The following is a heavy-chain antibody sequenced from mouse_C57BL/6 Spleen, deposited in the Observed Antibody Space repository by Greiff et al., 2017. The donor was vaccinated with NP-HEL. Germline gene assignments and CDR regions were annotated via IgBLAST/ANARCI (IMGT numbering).Heavy chain of an antibody. V-gene: IGHV5-4*01. J-gene: IGHJ4*01. CDR2: ISDGGSYT. CDR3: AGLYYAMDY. CDR1: GFTFSSYA. Sequence: EVQGVESGGGLVKPGGSLKLSCAASGFTFSSYAMSWVRQTPEKRLEWVATISDGGSYTYYPDNVKGRFTISRDNAKNNLYLQMSHLKSEDTAMYYCAGLYYAMDYWGQGTSVTVSS.